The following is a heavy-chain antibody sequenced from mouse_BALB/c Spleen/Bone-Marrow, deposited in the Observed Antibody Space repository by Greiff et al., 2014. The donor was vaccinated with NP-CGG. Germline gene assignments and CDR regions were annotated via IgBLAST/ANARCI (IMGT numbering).Heavy chain of an antibody. CDR1: GFTFSDYY. CDR2: ISDGGTYT. J-gene: IGHJ4*01. Sequence: DVKLVESGGGLVKPGGSLKLSCAASGFTFSDYYMYWVRQTPEKRLEWVATISDGGTYTFYPDSVKGRFTISRDNAKNNLYLQMSSLQSEDTAMYYCTRSGKRYGAMDYWGQGTLVTVSS. D-gene: IGHD2-10*02. V-gene: IGHV5-4*02. CDR3: TRSGKRYGAMDY.